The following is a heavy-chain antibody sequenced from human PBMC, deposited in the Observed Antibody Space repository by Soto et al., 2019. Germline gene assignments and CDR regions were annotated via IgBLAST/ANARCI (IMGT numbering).Heavy chain of an antibody. CDR2: INHSGGS. CDR3: ARLEGLATISYYFDF. Sequence: PSETLSLTCAVYGGSFSGHYWSWIRQSPGKGLEWIGEINHSGGSNYNPSLKSRVTISIDTSKNQFSLKLNSVTAADSAVYFCARLEGLATISYYFDFWGPGALVTVSS. V-gene: IGHV4-34*01. CDR1: GGSFSGHY. J-gene: IGHJ4*02. D-gene: IGHD3-9*01.